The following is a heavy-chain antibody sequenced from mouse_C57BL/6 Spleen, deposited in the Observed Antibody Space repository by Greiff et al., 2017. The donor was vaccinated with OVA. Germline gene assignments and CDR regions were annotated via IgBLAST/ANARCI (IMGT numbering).Heavy chain of an antibody. CDR1: GYAFSSSW. V-gene: IGHV1-82*01. J-gene: IGHJ3*01. D-gene: IGHD3-1*01. Sequence: QVQLQQSGPELVKPGASVKISCKASGYAFSSSWMNWVKQRPGKGLEWIGRIYPGDGDTNYNGKFKGKATLTADRSSSTAYMQLSSLTSEDSAVYFCARDLGVAYWGQGTLVTVSA. CDR2: IYPGDGDT. CDR3: ARDLGVAY.